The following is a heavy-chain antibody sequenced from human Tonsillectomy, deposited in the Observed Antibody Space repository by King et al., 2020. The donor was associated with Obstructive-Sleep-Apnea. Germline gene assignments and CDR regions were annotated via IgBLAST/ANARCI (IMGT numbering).Heavy chain of an antibody. V-gene: IGHV1-18*04. D-gene: IGHD1-14*01. Sequence: VQLVESGAEVKKPGASVKVSCKASGYTFTSYSITWVRQAPGQRLEWRGWISAYNANTYYAQKLQDRVTMTTDTSTSTAYMELRRLRSDDTAVYYCARHNPSDYWGQGTLVTVSS. CDR2: ISAYNANT. J-gene: IGHJ4*02. CDR1: GYTFTSYS. CDR3: ARHNPSDY.